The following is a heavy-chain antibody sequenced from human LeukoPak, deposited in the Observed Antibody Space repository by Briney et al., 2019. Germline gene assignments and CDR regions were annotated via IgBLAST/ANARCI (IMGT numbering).Heavy chain of an antibody. D-gene: IGHD6-13*01. Sequence: GSSVTVSCKASGGTFSSYAISWVRQAPGQGLEWMGGIIPIFGTANYAQKFQGRVTITTDESTSTAYMELSSLRSEDTAVYYCTKIAAAGQNWLDPWGQGTVVTVSS. V-gene: IGHV1-69*05. CDR2: IIPIFGTA. CDR1: GGTFSSYA. J-gene: IGHJ5*02. CDR3: TKIAAAGQNWLDP.